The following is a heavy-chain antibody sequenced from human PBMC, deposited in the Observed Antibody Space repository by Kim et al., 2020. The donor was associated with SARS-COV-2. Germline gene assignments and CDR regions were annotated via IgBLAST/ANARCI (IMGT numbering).Heavy chain of an antibody. CDR1: GYSISSGYY. V-gene: IGHV4-38-2*02. J-gene: IGHJ6*02. Sequence: SETLSLTCTVSGYSISSGYYWGWIRQPPGKGLEWIGSIYHSGSTYYNPSLKSRVTISVDTSKNQFSLKLSSVTAADTAVYYCARSKGYYGSGSRFMDVWGQGTTVTVSS. D-gene: IGHD3-10*01. CDR3: ARSKGYYGSGSRFMDV. CDR2: IYHSGST.